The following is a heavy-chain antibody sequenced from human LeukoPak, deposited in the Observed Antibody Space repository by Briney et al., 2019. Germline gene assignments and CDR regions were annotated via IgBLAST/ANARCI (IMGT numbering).Heavy chain of an antibody. CDR1: GFTFSRHG. D-gene: IGHD3-3*01. Sequence: PGRSLRLSCAPSGFTFSRHGMHWVRQAPGKGLEWVAIISNDGSRKYYAHSVEGRFTISRDNSKNTQYLQTDSLRAEDTAVYYCARDRAWNYFDYWGQGTLVTVSS. CDR2: ISNDGSRK. V-gene: IGHV3-30*03. J-gene: IGHJ4*02. CDR3: ARDRAWNYFDY.